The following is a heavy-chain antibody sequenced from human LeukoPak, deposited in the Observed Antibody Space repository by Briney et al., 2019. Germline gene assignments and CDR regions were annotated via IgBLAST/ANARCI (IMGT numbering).Heavy chain of an antibody. CDR1: GGTFSSYA. CDR2: IIPIIGVP. D-gene: IGHD3-22*01. CDR3: ARESSRTSGYNYYFDY. V-gene: IGHV1-69*04. J-gene: IGHJ4*02. Sequence: ASVKVLCKASGGTFSSYAFSWVRQAPGQGLEWMGRIIPIIGVPTYAQKLQGRVTITADISTNTAFMELSSLRSEDTAVYFCARESSRTSGYNYYFDYWGQGTLVTVSS.